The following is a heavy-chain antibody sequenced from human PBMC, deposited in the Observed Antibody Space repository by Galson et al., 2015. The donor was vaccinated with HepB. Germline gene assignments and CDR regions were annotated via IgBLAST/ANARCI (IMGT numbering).Heavy chain of an antibody. CDR1: GYTFTSYG. Sequence: SVKVSCKASGYTFTSYGISWVRQAPGQGLEWMGWISAYNGNTNYAQKLQGRVTMTTDTSTSTAYMELRSLRSDDTAVYYCARDPGYSSSWYGVVGAFDIRGQGTMVTVSS. J-gene: IGHJ3*02. CDR2: ISAYNGNT. D-gene: IGHD6-13*01. V-gene: IGHV1-18*01. CDR3: ARDPGYSSSWYGVVGAFDI.